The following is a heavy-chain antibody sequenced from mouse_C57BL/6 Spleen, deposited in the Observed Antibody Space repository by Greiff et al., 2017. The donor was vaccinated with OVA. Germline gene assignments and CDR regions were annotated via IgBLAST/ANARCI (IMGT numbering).Heavy chain of an antibody. D-gene: IGHD4-1*01. Sequence: EVKLVESGGGLVQPGGSLKLSCAASGFTFSDYYMYWVRQTPEKRLEWVAYISNGGGSTYYPDTVKGRFTISRDNAKNTLYLQMSRLKSEDTAMYYCARQGLGPRYFDVWGTGTTVTVSS. CDR1: GFTFSDYY. V-gene: IGHV5-12*01. CDR2: ISNGGGST. J-gene: IGHJ1*03. CDR3: ARQGLGPRYFDV.